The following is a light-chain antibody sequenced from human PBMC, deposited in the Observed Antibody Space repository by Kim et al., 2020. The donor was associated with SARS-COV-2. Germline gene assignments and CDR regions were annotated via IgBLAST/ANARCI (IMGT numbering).Light chain of an antibody. V-gene: IGKV3-15*01. J-gene: IGKJ2*01. CDR3: QQYNNWPGYT. CDR1: QSVSST. CDR2: GAS. Sequence: PGERATLPCRARQSVSSTLAWYQQKPGQAPRLRIYGASTRATGIPARFSGSGSGTEFTLTISSLQSEDFAVYYCQQYNNWPGYTFGQGTKLEI.